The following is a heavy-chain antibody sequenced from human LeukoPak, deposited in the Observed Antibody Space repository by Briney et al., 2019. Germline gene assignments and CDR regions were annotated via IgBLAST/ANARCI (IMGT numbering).Heavy chain of an antibody. Sequence: SETLSLTCAVYGGSFSGYYWSWIRQPPGKGLEWIGEINHSGSTNYNPSLKSRATISVDTSKNQFSLKLSSVTAADTAVYYCARGSLMTYYDSSGYYYSWGQGTLVTVSS. CDR1: GGSFSGYY. V-gene: IGHV4-34*01. J-gene: IGHJ4*02. CDR2: INHSGST. D-gene: IGHD3-22*01. CDR3: ARGSLMTYYDSSGYYYS.